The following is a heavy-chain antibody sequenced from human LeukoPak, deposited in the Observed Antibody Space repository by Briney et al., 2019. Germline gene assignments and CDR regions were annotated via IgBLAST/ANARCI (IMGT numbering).Heavy chain of an antibody. CDR1: GFIFSSYW. D-gene: IGHD2-2*01. J-gene: IGHJ4*02. CDR3: AKRVVVPAAPYYFDY. Sequence: GGSLRLSCAASGFIFSSYWMHWVRQAPGKGLVWVSRINSDGSSTSYADPVKGRFTISRDNAKNTLYLQMNSLRAEGTAVYYCAKRVVVPAAPYYFDYWGQGTLVTVSS. V-gene: IGHV3-74*01. CDR2: INSDGSST.